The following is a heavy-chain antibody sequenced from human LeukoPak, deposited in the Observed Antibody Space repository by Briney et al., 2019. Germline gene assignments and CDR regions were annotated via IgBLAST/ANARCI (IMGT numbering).Heavy chain of an antibody. V-gene: IGHV4-4*02. J-gene: IGHJ4*02. CDR1: GFTVSNNY. D-gene: IGHD6-6*01. CDR3: ARDHWDSSSLTRY. CDR2: IYHSGST. Sequence: GSLRLSCAASGFTVSNNYMSWVRQPPGKGLEWIGEIYHSGSTNYNPSLKSRVTISVDKSKNQLSLKLSSVTAADTAVYYCARDHWDSSSLTRYWGQGTLVTVSS.